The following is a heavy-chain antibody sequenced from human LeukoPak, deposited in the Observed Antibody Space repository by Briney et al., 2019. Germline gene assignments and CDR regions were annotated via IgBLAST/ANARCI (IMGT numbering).Heavy chain of an antibody. J-gene: IGHJ4*02. Sequence: GGSLRLSCAASGFTFDDYAMHWVRQAPGKGLEWVSLISWDGGSTYYADSVKGRFTISRDNSKNSLYLQMNSLRTEDTALYYCAKSGYSSSWYENYFDYWGQGTLVTVSS. CDR2: ISWDGGST. V-gene: IGHV3-43D*03. D-gene: IGHD6-13*01. CDR3: AKSGYSSSWYENYFDY. CDR1: GFTFDDYA.